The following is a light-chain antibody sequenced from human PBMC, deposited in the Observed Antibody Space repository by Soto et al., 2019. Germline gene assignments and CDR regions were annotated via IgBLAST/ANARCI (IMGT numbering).Light chain of an antibody. J-gene: IGKJ5*01. CDR1: QSISSY. CDR2: AAS. Sequence: DIQMTQSPSSLSASVGDRVTITCRASQSISSYLNWYQQKPGKAPKLLIYAASSLQSGVPSRFSGSGSGTDFTLTISSLQPEDFATYYCQHSYSTPITFGQGTRLEI. CDR3: QHSYSTPIT. V-gene: IGKV1-39*01.